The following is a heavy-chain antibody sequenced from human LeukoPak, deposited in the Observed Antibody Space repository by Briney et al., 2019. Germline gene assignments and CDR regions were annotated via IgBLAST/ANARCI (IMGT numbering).Heavy chain of an antibody. J-gene: IGHJ3*02. D-gene: IGHD3-22*01. V-gene: IGHV1-2*02. CDR1: GYTFTGYY. CDR3: ARRTYYYDSSGYYLDAFDI. CDR2: INPNSGGT. Sequence: ASVKVSCKASGYTFTGYYMHWVRQAPGQGLEWMGWINPNSGGTNYAQKFQGRVTMTRDTSISTAYMELSRLRSDDTAVYYCARRTYYYDSSGYYLDAFDIWGQGTMVTVSS.